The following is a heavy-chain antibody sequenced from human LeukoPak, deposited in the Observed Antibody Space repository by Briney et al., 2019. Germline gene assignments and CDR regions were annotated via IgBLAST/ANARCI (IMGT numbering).Heavy chain of an antibody. Sequence: PSETLPLTCIVSGGSISGYYWSWIRQPPGKGPEWIGYMYNSGSTNYNPSLKSRVTISVDTSNNQFSLKLSAVTAADTAVYYCARDRWGSSGHFDYWGQGTLVTVSS. J-gene: IGHJ4*02. CDR2: MYNSGST. CDR1: GGSISGYY. D-gene: IGHD3-22*01. V-gene: IGHV4-59*01. CDR3: ARDRWGSSGHFDY.